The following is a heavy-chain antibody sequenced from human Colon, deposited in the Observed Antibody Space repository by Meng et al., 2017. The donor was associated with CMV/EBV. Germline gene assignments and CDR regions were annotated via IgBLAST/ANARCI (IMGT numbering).Heavy chain of an antibody. CDR3: ACLTGTVHY. CDR2: ITSGVNTM. D-gene: IGHD1-7*01. J-gene: IGHJ4*02. CDR1: GFTFNNYE. V-gene: IGHV3-48*03. Sequence: GSLRLSCAASGFTFNNYEMTWVRQAPGKGLEWVASITSGVNTMYYADSVKGRFTISRDNANKSLFLQINSLRAEDTAVYYCACLTGTVHYWGQGTLVTVSS.